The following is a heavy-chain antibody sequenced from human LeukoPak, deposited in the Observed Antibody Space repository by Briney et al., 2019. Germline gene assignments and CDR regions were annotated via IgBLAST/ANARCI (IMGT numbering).Heavy chain of an antibody. CDR2: IYYSGST. Sequence: SETLSLTCTVSGGSISSSGYYWGWIRQPPGKGLEWIGSIYYSGSTYYNPSLKSRVTISVDTSKNQFSLKLSSVTAADTAVYYCASIDYYDSSGYYRNWGQGTLVTVSS. CDR3: ASIDYYDSSGYYRN. CDR1: GGSISSSGYY. V-gene: IGHV4-39*01. D-gene: IGHD3-22*01. J-gene: IGHJ4*02.